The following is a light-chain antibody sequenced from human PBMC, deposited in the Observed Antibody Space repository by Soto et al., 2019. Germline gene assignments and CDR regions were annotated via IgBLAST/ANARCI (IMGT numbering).Light chain of an antibody. CDR3: QTWVTGIQV. CDR2: LNSDGSN. J-gene: IGLJ2*01. Sequence: QLVLTQSPSASASLGASVKLTCTLSSGHSSYAIAWHQQQPEKGPRYLMKLNSDGSNRKGDGIPDRFSGSSSGAERYLTISSLQSEDEADYYCQTWVTGIQVFGGGTKLTVL. V-gene: IGLV4-69*01. CDR1: SGHSSYA.